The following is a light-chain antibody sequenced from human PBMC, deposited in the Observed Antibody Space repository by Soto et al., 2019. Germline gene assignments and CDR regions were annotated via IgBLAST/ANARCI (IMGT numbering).Light chain of an antibody. CDR1: QTITTS. CDR2: KAS. CDR3: QQYDSYSVRT. V-gene: IGKV1-5*03. Sequence: DIQMTQSPSTLSASVGDGVTITCRASQTITTSLAWYQQKPGKAPKLLIYKASSLESGVPSRFSGSGSGTEFALAISSLQPDDFATYYCQQYDSYSVRTFGQGTKLEI. J-gene: IGKJ1*01.